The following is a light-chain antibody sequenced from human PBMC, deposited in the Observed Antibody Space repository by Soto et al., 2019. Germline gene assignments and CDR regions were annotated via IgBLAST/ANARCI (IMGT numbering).Light chain of an antibody. V-gene: IGKV3-20*01. CDR1: RSLISTS. Sequence: DIVLTQSPRILSLSPGERAAFSCRASRSLISTSLAWYQQRPGQAPRLLIYDVSSRATGIPDRCSGSGSGTDFTLTINRLETDDFAVYYCQQYGSSPLTFGRGTKVDIK. CDR2: DVS. J-gene: IGKJ1*01. CDR3: QQYGSSPLT.